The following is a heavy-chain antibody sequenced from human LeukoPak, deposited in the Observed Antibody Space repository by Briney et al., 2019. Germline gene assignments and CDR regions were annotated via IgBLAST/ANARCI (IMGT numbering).Heavy chain of an antibody. V-gene: IGHV1-2*02. Sequence: ASVKVSCKASRYTFAGYSMHWVRQAPGQGLEWMGWINPNSGGTNYAQKFQGRVTMTGDTSISTAYMELSRLTSDDTAVYYCARGRGSYSLDYWGQGTLVTVSS. D-gene: IGHD1-26*01. CDR2: INPNSGGT. CDR3: ARGRGSYSLDY. CDR1: RYTFAGYS. J-gene: IGHJ4*02.